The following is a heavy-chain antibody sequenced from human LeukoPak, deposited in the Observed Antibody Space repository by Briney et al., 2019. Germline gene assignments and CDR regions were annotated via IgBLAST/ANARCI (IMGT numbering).Heavy chain of an antibody. J-gene: IGHJ4*02. Sequence: SETLSLTCTVSGGSVSSGSYYWSWIRQPPGKGLEWIGYIYYSGSTNYHPSLKSRVTISLNTSKNQFSLKLTPVTAADTAVYYCTSLLGYCSGGSCYSAGWDYWGQGTLVTVSS. V-gene: IGHV4-61*01. CDR2: IYYSGST. CDR3: TSLLGYCSGGSCYSAGWDY. D-gene: IGHD2-15*01. CDR1: GGSVSSGSYY.